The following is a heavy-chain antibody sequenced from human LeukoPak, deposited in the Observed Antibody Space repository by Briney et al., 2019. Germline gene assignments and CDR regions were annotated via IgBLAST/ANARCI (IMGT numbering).Heavy chain of an antibody. Sequence: SVKVSCKASGGTFSSYAISWVRQAPGQGLEWMGRIIPIFGTANYAQKFQGRVTITTDESTSTAYMELSSLRSEDTAVYYCARVEQLPTDYYYYYYMDVWGKGTTVTVSS. CDR3: ARVEQLPTDYYYYYYMDV. D-gene: IGHD1/OR15-1a*01. CDR2: IIPIFGTA. V-gene: IGHV1-69*05. J-gene: IGHJ6*03. CDR1: GGTFSSYA.